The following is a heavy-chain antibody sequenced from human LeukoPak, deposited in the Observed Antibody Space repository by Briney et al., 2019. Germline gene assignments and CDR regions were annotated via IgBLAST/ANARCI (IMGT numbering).Heavy chain of an antibody. CDR1: GGSISSGSYY. V-gene: IGHV4-61*02. J-gene: IGHJ4*02. CDR2: IYTSGST. D-gene: IGHD4-17*01. CDR3: AREIYGDYGAFDY. Sequence: SETLSLTCTVSGGSISSGSYYWSWIRQPAGKGLEWIGRIYTSGSTNYNPSLKSRVTISVDTSKNQFSLKLSSVTAEDTAVYYCAREIYGDYGAFDYWGQGTLVTVSS.